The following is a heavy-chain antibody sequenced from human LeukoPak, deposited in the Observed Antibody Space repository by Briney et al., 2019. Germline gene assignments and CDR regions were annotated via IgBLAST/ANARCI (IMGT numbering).Heavy chain of an antibody. J-gene: IGHJ6*02. CDR1: GFTFSSYW. CDR3: ARGGGLDV. D-gene: IGHD3-16*01. V-gene: IGHV3-7*03. Sequence: QPGGSLRLSCAASGFTFSSYWMNWARQAPGKGLEWVASINHNGNVNYYVDSVKGRFTISRGNAKNSLYLQMSNLRAEDTAVYFCARGGGLDVWSQGATVTVSS. CDR2: INHNGNVN.